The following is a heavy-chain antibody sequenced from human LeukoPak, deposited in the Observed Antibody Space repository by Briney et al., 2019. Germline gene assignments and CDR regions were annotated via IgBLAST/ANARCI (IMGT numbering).Heavy chain of an antibody. Sequence: GGSLRLSCAASGFTFSSYWMSWVRQAPGKGLEWVANIKQDGSEKYYVDSVKGRFSISRDNAKNSLYLQMNSLRAEDTAVYYCARDRARYFDWFPGLDAFDIWGQGTMATVSS. CDR3: ARDRARYFDWFPGLDAFDI. V-gene: IGHV3-7*01. CDR2: IKQDGSEK. D-gene: IGHD3-9*01. J-gene: IGHJ3*02. CDR1: GFTFSSYW.